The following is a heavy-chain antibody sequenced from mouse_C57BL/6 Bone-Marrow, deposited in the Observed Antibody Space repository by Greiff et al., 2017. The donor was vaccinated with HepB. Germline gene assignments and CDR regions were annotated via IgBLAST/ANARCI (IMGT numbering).Heavy chain of an antibody. D-gene: IGHD1-1*01. V-gene: IGHV10-1*01. CDR3: SGKRWFAY. Sequence: EAGGGLVQPKGSLKLSCAASGFSFNTYAMNWVRQAPGKGLEWVARIRSKSNNYATYYADSVKDRFTISRDDSESMLYLQMNNMKTEDKAMDYCSGKRWFAYWGQGTLVTVSA. CDR1: GFSFNTYA. CDR2: IRSKSNNYAT. J-gene: IGHJ3*01.